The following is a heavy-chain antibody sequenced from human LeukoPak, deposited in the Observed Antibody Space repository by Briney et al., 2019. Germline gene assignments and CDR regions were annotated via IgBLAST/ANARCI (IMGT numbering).Heavy chain of an antibody. V-gene: IGHV3-74*01. Sequence: GALRLSCAALGLTFPSFWITWVRPASGQGVVWVSRISPDGRTTSYADSVKGRFTISRDNARNTVYLQMNSLTAEDTALYYCTRANGNYYGMNDYWGQGTLVSVSS. CDR3: TRANGNYYGMNDY. D-gene: IGHD1-26*01. CDR1: GLTFPSFW. J-gene: IGHJ4*02. CDR2: ISPDGRTT.